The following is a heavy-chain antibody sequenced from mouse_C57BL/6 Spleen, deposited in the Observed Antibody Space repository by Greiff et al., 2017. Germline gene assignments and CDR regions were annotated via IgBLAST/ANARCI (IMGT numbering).Heavy chain of an antibody. V-gene: IGHV1-42*01. CDR2: INPSTGGT. D-gene: IGHD4-1*01. CDR1: GYSFTGYY. CDR3: ARGNLGRRTMDY. Sequence: VQLKESGPELVKPGASVKISCKASGYSFTGYYMNWVKQSPEKSLEWIGEINPSTGGTTYNQKFKAKATLTVDKSSSTAYMQLKSLTSEDSAVXYCARGNLGRRTMDYWGQGTSVTVSS. J-gene: IGHJ4*01.